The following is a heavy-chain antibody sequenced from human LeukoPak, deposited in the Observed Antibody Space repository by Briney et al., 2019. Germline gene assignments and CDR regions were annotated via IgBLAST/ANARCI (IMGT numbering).Heavy chain of an antibody. CDR1: GGSFSGYY. CDR3: AAAVAGTIAEYFQH. CDR2: INHSGST. J-gene: IGHJ1*01. D-gene: IGHD6-19*01. V-gene: IGHV4-34*01. Sequence: SETLSLTCAVYGGSFSGYYWSWIRQPPGKGLEWIGEINHSGSTNYNPSLKSRVTISVDTSKNQFSLKLSSVTAADTAVYYCAAAVAGTIAEYFQHWARAPWSPSPQ.